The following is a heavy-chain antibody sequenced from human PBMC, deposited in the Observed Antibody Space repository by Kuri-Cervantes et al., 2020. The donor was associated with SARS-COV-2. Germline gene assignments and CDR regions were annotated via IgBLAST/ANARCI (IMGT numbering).Heavy chain of an antibody. V-gene: IGHV3-64D*08. CDR2: ISSNGGST. Sequence: GGSLRLSCSASGFTFSSYAMHWARQAPGKGLEYVSAISSNGGSTYYADSVKGRFTISRDNSKNTLYLQMSSLRAEDTAVYYCVKVTTYYDFWSGYSYGMDVWGQGTTVTVSS. CDR1: GFTFSSYA. D-gene: IGHD3-3*01. CDR3: VKVTTYYDFWSGYSYGMDV. J-gene: IGHJ6*02.